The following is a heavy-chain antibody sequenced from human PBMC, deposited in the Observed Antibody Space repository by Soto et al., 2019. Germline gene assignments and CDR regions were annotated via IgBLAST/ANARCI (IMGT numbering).Heavy chain of an antibody. CDR3: ARDLVTGYYYYGMDV. D-gene: IGHD4-4*01. V-gene: IGHV4-59*01. J-gene: IGHJ6*02. CDR1: GGSISSYY. CDR2: IYYSGST. Sequence: QVQLQESGPGLVKPSETLSLTCTVSGGSISSYYWSWIRQPPGKGLEWIGYIYYSGSTNYNPSLKSRVTISVDTSKNQFSLKLSSVTAADTAVYYCARDLVTGYYYYGMDVWGQGTTVTVSS.